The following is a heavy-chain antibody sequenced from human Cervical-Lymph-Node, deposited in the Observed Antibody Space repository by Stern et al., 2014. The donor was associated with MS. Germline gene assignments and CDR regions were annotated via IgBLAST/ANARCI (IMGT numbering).Heavy chain of an antibody. J-gene: IGHJ4*02. D-gene: IGHD3-10*01. CDR1: GFTFSTYA. CDR3: ASLNIAYYYSPGDY. CDR2: ISDSGGST. Sequence: EVQLEESGGGLVQPGGSLRVSCAASGFTFSTYAMSWVRQAPGKGLEWVSAISDSGGSTYYADSVKGRFTISRDNSKDTLYLQMNSLRAEDTAVYYCASLNIAYYYSPGDYWGQGTLVAVSS. V-gene: IGHV3-23*04.